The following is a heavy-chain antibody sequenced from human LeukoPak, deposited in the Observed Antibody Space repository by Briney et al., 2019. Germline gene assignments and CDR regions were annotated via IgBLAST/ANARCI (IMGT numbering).Heavy chain of an antibody. Sequence: PGGSLRLSCAASGFTFYNYWMHWVRQAPGKGLVWVSGLNADGSTTPYADSVKGRFTISRDNAKNTLYLQMDSLRAEDTAVYYCASYGLAVSGAKSFDYWGQGTLVTVSS. CDR2: LNADGSTT. D-gene: IGHD6-19*01. V-gene: IGHV3-74*01. CDR3: ASYGLAVSGAKSFDY. CDR1: GFTFYNYW. J-gene: IGHJ4*02.